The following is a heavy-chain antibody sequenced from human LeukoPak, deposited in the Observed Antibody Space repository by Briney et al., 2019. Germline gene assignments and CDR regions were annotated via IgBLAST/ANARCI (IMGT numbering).Heavy chain of an antibody. Sequence: GGSLRLSCAASGFTFSSYAMHWVRQAPGKGLEWVSAISGSGGSTYYADSVKGRFTISRDNSKNTLYLQMASLRAEDTAVYYCAKDSGDSSGSYWYFDLWGRGTLVTVSS. CDR3: AKDSGDSSGSYWYFDL. CDR1: GFTFSSYA. J-gene: IGHJ2*01. CDR2: ISGSGGST. D-gene: IGHD3-22*01. V-gene: IGHV3-23*01.